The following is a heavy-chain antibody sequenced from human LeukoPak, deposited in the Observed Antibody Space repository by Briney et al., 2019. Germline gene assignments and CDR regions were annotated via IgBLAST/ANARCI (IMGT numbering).Heavy chain of an antibody. CDR1: GFTFDDYG. D-gene: IGHD6-19*01. J-gene: IGHJ4*02. Sequence: GGSLRLSCAASGFTFDDYGMSWVRQAPGKGLEWVSGINWNGGSTAYADSVKGRFTISRDNPKNTLYLQMNSLRTEDTALYYCARVAVAGPEVDFWGQGTLVTVSS. V-gene: IGHV3-20*04. CDR3: ARVAVAGPEVDF. CDR2: INWNGGST.